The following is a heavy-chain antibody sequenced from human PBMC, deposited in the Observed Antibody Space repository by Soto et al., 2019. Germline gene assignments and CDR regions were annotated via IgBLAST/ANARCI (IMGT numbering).Heavy chain of an antibody. D-gene: IGHD3-10*01. CDR2: IKQDGSEK. J-gene: IGHJ6*02. V-gene: IGHV3-7*03. CDR3: ARDRDTMVRGPRGFGMDV. Sequence: PGGSLRLSCAASGSTFSSYWMSWVRQAPGKGLEWVANIKQDGSEKYYVDSVKGRFTISRDNAKNSLYLQMNSLRAEDTAVYYCARDRDTMVRGPRGFGMDVWGQGTTVTVSS. CDR1: GSTFSSYW.